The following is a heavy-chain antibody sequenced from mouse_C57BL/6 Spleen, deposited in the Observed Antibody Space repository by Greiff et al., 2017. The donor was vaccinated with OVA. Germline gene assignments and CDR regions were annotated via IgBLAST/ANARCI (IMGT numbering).Heavy chain of an antibody. CDR3: TRVEDARAVLATRYFDV. Sequence: VQLQQSGTVLARPGASVKMSCKTSGYTFTSYWMHWVKQRPGQGLEWIGAIYPGNSDTSYNQKFKGKAKLTAVTSASTAYMELSSLTNEDSAVYYCTRVEDARAVLATRYFDVWGTGTTVTVSS. J-gene: IGHJ1*03. D-gene: IGHD1-1*01. CDR1: GYTFTSYW. V-gene: IGHV1-5*01. CDR2: IYPGNSDT.